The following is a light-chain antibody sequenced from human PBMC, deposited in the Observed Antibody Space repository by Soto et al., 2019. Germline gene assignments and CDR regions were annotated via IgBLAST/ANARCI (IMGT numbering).Light chain of an antibody. Sequence: VMTQSPTTLSESPGDRATLSGRASQSVDTNVAWYQQKPGQAPRLLVYGASTRATGIAAMFTGFGSGTDFTLTIIGQQSDDFVVYYCQQYYNWPPYTFGQGTKLQIK. J-gene: IGKJ2*01. CDR3: QQYYNWPPYT. CDR1: QSVDTN. V-gene: IGKV3-15*01. CDR2: GAS.